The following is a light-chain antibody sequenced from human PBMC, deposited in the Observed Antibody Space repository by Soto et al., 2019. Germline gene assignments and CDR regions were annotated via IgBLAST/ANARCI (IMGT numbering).Light chain of an antibody. CDR3: QQYDNLGFT. CDR1: QDTSNY. Sequence: DIQMTQSPSSLSASVGDRVTITCQASQDTSNYLNWYQQKPGKAPKLLIYDASNLETGVPSRFSGSGSGTDFTFTISSLQPEDIATYYCQQYDNLGFTFGPGTKVDIK. V-gene: IGKV1-33*01. J-gene: IGKJ3*01. CDR2: DAS.